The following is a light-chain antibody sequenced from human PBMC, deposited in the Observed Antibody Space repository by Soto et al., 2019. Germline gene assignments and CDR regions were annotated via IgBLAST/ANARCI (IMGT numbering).Light chain of an antibody. CDR2: EVS. CDR3: TSYTSSSPLGV. V-gene: IGLV2-14*01. Sequence: QWGLTHPGSLAGCPLQSISISCTGTRSYFGGYNYVSWYQQHPGKAPKLMIYEVSNRHSGVSNRFSGSKSGNTASLTISGLQAEDEPDYSSTSYTSSSPLGVFGNGTXVIVL. CDR1: RSYFGGYNY. J-gene: IGLJ1*01.